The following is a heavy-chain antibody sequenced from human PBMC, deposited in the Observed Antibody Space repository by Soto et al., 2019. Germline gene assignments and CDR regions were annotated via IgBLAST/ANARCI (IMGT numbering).Heavy chain of an antibody. CDR3: ARAREGDTAMVDYFDY. Sequence: SETLSLTCTVSGGSISSYYWSWIRQPPGKGLEWIGYIYYSGSTNYNPSLKSRVTISVDKSKNQFSLKLSSVTAADTAVYYCARAREGDTAMVDYFDYWGQGTLVTVSS. V-gene: IGHV4-59*12. CDR1: GGSISSYY. D-gene: IGHD5-18*01. J-gene: IGHJ4*02. CDR2: IYYSGST.